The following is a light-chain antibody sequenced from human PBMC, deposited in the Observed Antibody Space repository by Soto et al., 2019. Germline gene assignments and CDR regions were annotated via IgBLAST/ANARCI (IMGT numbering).Light chain of an antibody. CDR1: QSINNF. CDR3: QQSYSTPYT. V-gene: IGKV1-39*01. CDR2: AAS. J-gene: IGKJ2*01. Sequence: DIQMTQSPSSLSASVGDRVTITCRAGQSINNFLNWYQEKPGKAPQLLIFAASSLQSGVPSRFSGSRSGTDFTLTISSLRPEDSATYYCQQSYSTPYTFGQGTKLEIK.